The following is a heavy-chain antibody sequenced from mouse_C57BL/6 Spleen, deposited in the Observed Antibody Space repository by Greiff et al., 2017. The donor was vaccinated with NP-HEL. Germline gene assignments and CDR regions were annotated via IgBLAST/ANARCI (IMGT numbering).Heavy chain of an antibody. Sequence: QVQLQQSGAELVKPGASVKISCKASGYTFTDYYINWVKQRPGQVLEWIGKIGPGSGSTYYNEKFKGKATLTADKSSSTAYMQLSSLTSEDSAVYFCARYYYGSSYLYWYFDVWGTGTTVTVSS. D-gene: IGHD1-1*01. CDR1: GYTFTDYY. J-gene: IGHJ1*03. CDR3: ARYYYGSSYLYWYFDV. CDR2: IGPGSGST. V-gene: IGHV1-77*01.